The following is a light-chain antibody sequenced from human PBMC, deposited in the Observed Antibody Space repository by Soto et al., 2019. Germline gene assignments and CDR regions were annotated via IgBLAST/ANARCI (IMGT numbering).Light chain of an antibody. CDR3: CSYGGSFYV. Sequence: QSVLTQPRSVSGSPGQSVTISCTGTSSDVGGYNYVSWYQQHPGKAPKLMIYDVSERPSGVPDRFSGSKSGNTASLTISGLQAEDEDDYYCCSYGGSFYVLGNGTKVTVL. V-gene: IGLV2-11*01. CDR2: DVS. CDR1: SSDVGGYNY. J-gene: IGLJ1*01.